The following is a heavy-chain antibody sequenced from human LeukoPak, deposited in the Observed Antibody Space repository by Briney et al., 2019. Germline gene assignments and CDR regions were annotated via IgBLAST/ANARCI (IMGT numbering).Heavy chain of an antibody. CDR2: ISYDGSNK. CDR1: GFTFSNYA. D-gene: IGHD6-13*01. V-gene: IGHV3-30-3*01. CDR3: AISDSSSWDFDY. J-gene: IGHJ4*02. Sequence: PGRSLRLSCAASGFTFSNYAMHWVRQAPGKGLEWVAVISYDGSNKYYADSVKGRFTISRDNSKNTLYLQMNSLRAEDTAVYYCAISDSSSWDFDYWGQGTLVTVSS.